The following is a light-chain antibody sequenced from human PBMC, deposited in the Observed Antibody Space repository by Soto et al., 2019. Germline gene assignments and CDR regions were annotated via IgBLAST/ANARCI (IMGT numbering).Light chain of an antibody. Sequence: QSVLTQPPSVSAAPGQKVTISCSGSSSNIGNNYVSWYQQLPGTAPKLLIYDNNKRPSGIPDRFSGSKSGTSATLGITGLQTGDEADYYCGTWDSRLSASYVFGTGTKVTVL. CDR3: GTWDSRLSASYV. V-gene: IGLV1-51*01. CDR1: SSNIGNNY. CDR2: DNN. J-gene: IGLJ1*01.